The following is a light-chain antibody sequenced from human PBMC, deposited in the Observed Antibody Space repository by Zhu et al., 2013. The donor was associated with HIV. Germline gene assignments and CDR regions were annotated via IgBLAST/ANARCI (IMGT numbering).Light chain of an antibody. V-gene: IGKV3-20*01. CDR3: QQYGGSPWT. CDR1: RTIDDTF. Sequence: ETFLTQSPVTLSLSPGERATLSCRASRTIDDTFLAWYQQRPGQPPRLLIYGTSQRATGIPDRFSGSGSGPDFTLTISRLEPEDFAVYYCQQYGGSPWTFGQGTRVDIK. J-gene: IGKJ1*01. CDR2: GTS.